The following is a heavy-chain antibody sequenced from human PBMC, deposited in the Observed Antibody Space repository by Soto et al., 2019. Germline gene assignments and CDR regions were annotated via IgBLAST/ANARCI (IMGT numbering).Heavy chain of an antibody. J-gene: IGHJ6*02. CDR1: GGSFSGYY. Sequence: XATLSLPCAVYGGSFSGYYLSWIRQPPGKGLEWIGEINHSGSTNYNPSLKSRVTISVDTSKNQFSLKLSSVTAADTAVYYCARDLGSGTDVWGQGTTVTVSS. D-gene: IGHD3-10*01. V-gene: IGHV4-34*01. CDR2: INHSGST. CDR3: ARDLGSGTDV.